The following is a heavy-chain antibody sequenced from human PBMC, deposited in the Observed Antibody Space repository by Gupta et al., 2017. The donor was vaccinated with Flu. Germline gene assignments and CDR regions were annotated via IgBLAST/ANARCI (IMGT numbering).Heavy chain of an antibody. V-gene: IGHV3-7*01. D-gene: IGHD3-10*01. CDR3: ARNRGWQQFDS. Sequence: EEQLVESGGGLVQPGGSLRLSCIVSGFTFRSYWMGWVRQAPGKGLEWVANIAADGSVKNYGDSVKGRFTISRDDAKNSLYLQMNRLRAEDTARYYCARNRGWQQFDSWGQGALVTVTS. CDR2: IAADGSVK. CDR1: GFTFRSYW. J-gene: IGHJ5*01.